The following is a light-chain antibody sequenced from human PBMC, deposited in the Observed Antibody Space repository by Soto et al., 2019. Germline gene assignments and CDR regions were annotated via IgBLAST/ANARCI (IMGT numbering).Light chain of an antibody. Sequence: QSALTQPASVSGSPGQSITISCTGTSSDVGGYKYVSWFQQYPGKVPKLIIYEVNDRPSGVSKRFSASKSGNTASLTISGLQAEDEADYYCSSYTRQSTYVFGTGTKLTVL. V-gene: IGLV2-14*03. CDR1: SSDVGGYKY. CDR2: EVN. J-gene: IGLJ1*01. CDR3: SSYTRQSTYV.